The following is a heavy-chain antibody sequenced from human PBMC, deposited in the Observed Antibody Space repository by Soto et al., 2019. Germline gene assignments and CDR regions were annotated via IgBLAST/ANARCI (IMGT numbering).Heavy chain of an antibody. Sequence: QVQLVESGGGLVKPGGSLRLSCAASAFSFSDYYMSWIRQDPGKGLEWVSYIDKSGSTTYYADSVKGRFTISRDNGKKSLYLQMNGLRVEDTAVYYCERLLGWGHYALDVWGQGTTVTVSS. J-gene: IGHJ6*02. CDR2: IDKSGSTT. CDR3: ERLLGWGHYALDV. CDR1: AFSFSDYY. D-gene: IGHD7-27*01. V-gene: IGHV3-11*01.